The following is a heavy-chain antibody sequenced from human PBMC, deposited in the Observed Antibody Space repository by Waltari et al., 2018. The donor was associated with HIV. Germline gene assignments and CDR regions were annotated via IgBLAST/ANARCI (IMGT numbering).Heavy chain of an antibody. CDR3: ARGGYSSVWWGGVNFDY. CDR1: GFTFSSYW. D-gene: IGHD6-19*01. Sequence: EVQLVESGGGLVQPGGSLRLSCAASGFTFSSYWMHWVRQAPGKGLVVVSLIYEYGSATRSPDAGKGLFIISRDNSKNTLYRRMNSLRAEDTAVYYCARGGYSSVWWGGVNFDYWGQGTLVTVSS. CDR2: IYEYGSAT. J-gene: IGHJ4*02. V-gene: IGHV3-74*01.